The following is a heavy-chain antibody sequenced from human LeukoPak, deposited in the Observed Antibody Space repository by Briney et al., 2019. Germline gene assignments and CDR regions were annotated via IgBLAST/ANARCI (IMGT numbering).Heavy chain of an antibody. CDR3: AKDLGSTVVTPVGFDY. D-gene: IGHD4-23*01. CDR1: GFTFSSYA. J-gene: IGHJ4*02. V-gene: IGHV3-23*01. CDR2: ISGSGGST. Sequence: GGSLRLSCAASGFTFSSYAMSWVRQAPGKGLEWVSAISGSGGSTYYADSVEGRFTISRDNSKNTLYLQMNSLRAEDTAVYYCAKDLGSTVVTPVGFDYWGQGTLVTVSS.